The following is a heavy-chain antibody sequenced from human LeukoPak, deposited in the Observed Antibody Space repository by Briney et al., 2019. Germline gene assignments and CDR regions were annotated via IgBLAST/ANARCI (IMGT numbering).Heavy chain of an antibody. Sequence: GESLKIPCKGSGYSFASYWIVWVRQMPGKGLECMGIIYPGDSDTRYRPSFQGQVTISADKSISTAYLQWSGLKTSDTAMYYCATTTTRGIPHYFDYWGQGTLVTVSS. CDR2: IYPGDSDT. J-gene: IGHJ4*02. D-gene: IGHD1-1*01. CDR1: GYSFASYW. V-gene: IGHV5-51*01. CDR3: ATTTTRGIPHYFDY.